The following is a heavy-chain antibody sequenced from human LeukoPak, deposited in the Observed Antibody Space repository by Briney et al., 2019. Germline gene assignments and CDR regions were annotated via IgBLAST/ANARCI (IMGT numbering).Heavy chain of an antibody. CDR2: INAYNGNT. J-gene: IGHJ4*02. Sequence: ASVKVSCKASGYTFTSYGISWVRQAPGQGLEWMGWINAYNGNTNYAQKLQGRVTMTTDTSTSTAYMELRSLRSDDTAVYYCARDLLRRGPSTFDYWGQGTLVTVSS. V-gene: IGHV1-18*01. CDR3: ARDLLRRGPSTFDY. D-gene: IGHD4-17*01. CDR1: GYTFTSYG.